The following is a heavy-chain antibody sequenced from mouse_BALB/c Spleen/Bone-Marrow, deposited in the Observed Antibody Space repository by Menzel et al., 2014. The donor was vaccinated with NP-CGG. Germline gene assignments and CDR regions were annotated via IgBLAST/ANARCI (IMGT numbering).Heavy chain of an antibody. J-gene: IGHJ4*01. CDR2: IDTSDSYT. Sequence: QVQLQQSGAELVMPGASVKMSCKASGYTFTDYWMHWVKQRPGQGLEWIGAIDTSDSYTSYNQKFKGKATSTVDESSSTAYMQLSSLTSEDSAVYYCAREDYGYGAMDYWGQGTSVTGSS. CDR3: AREDYGYGAMDY. D-gene: IGHD2-2*01. V-gene: IGHV1-69*01. CDR1: GYTFTDYW.